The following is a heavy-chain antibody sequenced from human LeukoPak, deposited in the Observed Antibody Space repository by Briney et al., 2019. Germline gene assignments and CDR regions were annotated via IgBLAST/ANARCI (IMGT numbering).Heavy chain of an antibody. J-gene: IGHJ4*02. CDR2: ISSSSSTI. V-gene: IGHV3-11*04. Sequence: GGSLRLSCAASGFTFSDYYKSWIRQAPGKGLEWVSYISSSSSTIYYADSVKGRFTISRDNAKNSLYLQMNSLRAEDTAVYYCARGCLCYGGKGSFDYWGQGTLVTVSS. CDR1: GFTFSDYY. CDR3: ARGCLCYGGKGSFDY. D-gene: IGHD4-23*01.